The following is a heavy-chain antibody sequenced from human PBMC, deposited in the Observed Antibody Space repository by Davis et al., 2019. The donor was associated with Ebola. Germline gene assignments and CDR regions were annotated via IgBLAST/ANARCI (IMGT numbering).Heavy chain of an antibody. CDR3: ARLPAVAYYGMDV. D-gene: IGHD6-19*01. V-gene: IGHV3-74*01. J-gene: IGHJ6*04. CDR1: GFTFRSSW. Sequence: GESLKISCAASGFTFRSSWMHWVRQAPGKGLVWVSRINSDGSSTSYADSVKGRFTISRDNAKNSLYLQMNSLRAEDTAVYYCARLPAVAYYGMDVWGKGTTVTVSS. CDR2: INSDGSST.